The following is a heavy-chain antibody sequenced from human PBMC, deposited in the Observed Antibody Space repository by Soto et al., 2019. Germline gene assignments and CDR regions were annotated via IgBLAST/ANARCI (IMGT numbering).Heavy chain of an antibody. Sequence: EVQLVESGGGLEQPGRSLRLSCAASGFTFDDYAVHWVRQAPGKGLEWVSGISWNSGNIGYADSVKGRFTISRDSAKNSLFLQMNSLRADDTALYYCAKGRGYTYNGGSALDYWGQGTLVTVSS. J-gene: IGHJ4*02. CDR2: ISWNSGNI. CDR3: AKGRGYTYNGGSALDY. CDR1: GFTFDDYA. V-gene: IGHV3-9*01. D-gene: IGHD5-18*01.